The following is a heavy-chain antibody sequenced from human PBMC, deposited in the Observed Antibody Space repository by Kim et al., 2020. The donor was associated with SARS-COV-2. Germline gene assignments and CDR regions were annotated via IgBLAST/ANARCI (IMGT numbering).Heavy chain of an antibody. V-gene: IGHV3-30*04. CDR3: YGSGSYYKGDGMDV. Sequence: GGSLRLSCAASGFTFSSYAMHWVRQAPGKGLEWVAVISYDGSNKYYADSVKGRFTISRDNSKNTLYLQMNSLRAEDTAVYYCYGSGSYYKGDGMDVWGQGTTVTVSS. CDR1: GFTFSSYA. CDR2: ISYDGSNK. D-gene: IGHD3-10*01. J-gene: IGHJ6*02.